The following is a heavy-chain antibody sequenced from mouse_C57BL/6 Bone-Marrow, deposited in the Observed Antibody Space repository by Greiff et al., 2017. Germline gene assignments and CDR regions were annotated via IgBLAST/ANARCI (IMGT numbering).Heavy chain of an antibody. CDR2: SRNKANDYTT. J-gene: IGHJ4*01. CDR1: GFTFSDFY. CDR3: ARDGTDYYAMDY. Sequence: EVQLQESGGGLVQSGRSLRLSCATSGFTFSDFYMEWVRQAPGKGLEWIAASRNKANDYTTEYSASVKGRFIVSRDTSQSILYLQMNALRAEDTAIYYCARDGTDYYAMDYWGQGTSVTVSS. V-gene: IGHV7-1*01. D-gene: IGHD4-1*01.